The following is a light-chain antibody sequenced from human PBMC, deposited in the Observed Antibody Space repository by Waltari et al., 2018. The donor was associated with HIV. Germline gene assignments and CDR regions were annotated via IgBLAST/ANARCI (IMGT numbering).Light chain of an antibody. CDR3: QQYGSSLMYT. Sequence: EIVLTPSPGPLSLSPGERATLSCRASQSVSSSYLAWYQQKPGQAPRLLIYGASSRATGIPDRFSGSGSGTDFTLTISRLEPEDFAVYYCQQYGSSLMYTFGQGTKLEIK. CDR2: GAS. J-gene: IGKJ2*01. CDR1: QSVSSSY. V-gene: IGKV3-20*01.